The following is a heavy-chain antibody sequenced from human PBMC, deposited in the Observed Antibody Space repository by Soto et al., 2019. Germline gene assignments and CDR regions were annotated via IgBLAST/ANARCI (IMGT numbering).Heavy chain of an antibody. V-gene: IGHV4-61*01. J-gene: IGHJ4*02. CDR2: IYHSGST. Sequence: PSETLSLTCTVSVGSVSSGSYYWNWIRQPPGKGLEWIGSIYHSGSTDYNPSLMSRVTISVDTSKNQFSLKLGSVTAADTAVYYCASVSLQLTTMDYWGQGAMVTVYS. D-gene: IGHD4-4*01. CDR3: ASVSLQLTTMDY. CDR1: VGSVSSGSYY.